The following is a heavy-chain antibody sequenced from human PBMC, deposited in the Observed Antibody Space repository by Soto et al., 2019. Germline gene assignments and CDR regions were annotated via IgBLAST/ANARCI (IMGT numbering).Heavy chain of an antibody. Sequence: SPXLALPCGSSGDSVSSNSAAGNCIRQFPSRGIEWMGRTYYRSKWYNDYAVSVKSRITINPDTSKNHFSLQLNSVTPEDTAVYYCARDLNGADAFDIWGQGTMVTVSS. CDR1: GDSVSSNSAA. J-gene: IGHJ3*02. D-gene: IGHD1-1*01. V-gene: IGHV6-1*01. CDR3: ARDLNGADAFDI. CDR2: TYYRSKWYN.